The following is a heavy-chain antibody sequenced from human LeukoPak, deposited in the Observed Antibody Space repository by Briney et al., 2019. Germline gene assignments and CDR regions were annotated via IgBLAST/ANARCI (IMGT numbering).Heavy chain of an antibody. D-gene: IGHD5-18*01. CDR1: GGSFSGYY. Sequence: SETLSLTCAVYGGSFSGYYWSWIRQPPGKGLEWIGEINHSGSTNYNPSLKSRVTISVDTSKNQFSLKLSSVTAADTAVYYCARGSDTAMVRGVYYYYYYMDVWGKGTTVTISS. J-gene: IGHJ6*03. V-gene: IGHV4-34*01. CDR2: INHSGST. CDR3: ARGSDTAMVRGVYYYYYYMDV.